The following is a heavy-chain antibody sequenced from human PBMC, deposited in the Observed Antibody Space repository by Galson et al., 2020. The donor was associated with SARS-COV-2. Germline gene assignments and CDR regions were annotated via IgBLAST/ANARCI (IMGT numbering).Heavy chain of an antibody. CDR2: ISGSGGST. J-gene: IGHJ4*02. Sequence: GESLKISCAASGFTFSSYAMSWVRQAPGKGLEWVSAISGSGGSTYYADSVKGRFTISRDNSKNTLYLQMNSLRAEDTAVYYCAREQWLNHYFDYWGQGTLVTVSS. D-gene: IGHD6-19*01. V-gene: IGHV3-23*01. CDR3: AREQWLNHYFDY. CDR1: GFTFSSYA.